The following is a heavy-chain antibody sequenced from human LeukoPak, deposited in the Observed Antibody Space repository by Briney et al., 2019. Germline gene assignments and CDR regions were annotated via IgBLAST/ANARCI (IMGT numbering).Heavy chain of an antibody. CDR2: IDPNSGGA. D-gene: IGHD1-26*01. Sequence: GASVKVSCKASGYTFTSYDINWVRQATGQGLEWMGRIDPNSGGADYAQKFQDRVTVTSDTSSNTVYMEVSRLRSDDTAVYYCARDKSIGWERYPPDFWGQGTLVTVSS. J-gene: IGHJ4*02. CDR3: ARDKSIGWERYPPDF. V-gene: IGHV1-2*02. CDR1: GYTFTSYD.